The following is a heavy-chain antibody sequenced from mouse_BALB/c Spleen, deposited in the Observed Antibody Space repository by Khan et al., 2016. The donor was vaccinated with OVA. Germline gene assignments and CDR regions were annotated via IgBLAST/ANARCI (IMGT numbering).Heavy chain of an antibody. V-gene: IGHV1-4*01. D-gene: IGHD2-14*01. CDR3: AREGAYYRSDGWFSY. CDR1: GYTFTTYT. CDR2: INPSNGYT. J-gene: IGHJ3*01. Sequence: VQLQESGAELARPGASVKMSCKASGYTFTTYTMHWVKQRPGQGLEWIGYINPSNGYTNYNQKFKEKSTLTADKSSSTAYMQLSSLTSDYSAVYDCAREGAYYRSDGWFSYWGQGTLVTVSA.